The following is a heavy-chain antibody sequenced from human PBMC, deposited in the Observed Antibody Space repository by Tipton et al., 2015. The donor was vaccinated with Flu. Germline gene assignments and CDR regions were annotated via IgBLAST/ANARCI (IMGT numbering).Heavy chain of an antibody. J-gene: IGHJ6*02. CDR3: ARGISGSLRSYYYYGMDV. V-gene: IGHV4-38-2*02. CDR1: GYSISSGYY. Sequence: TLSLTCTVSGYSISSGYYWGWIRQPPGKGLEWIGSIYYSGSTYYNPSLKSRVTISVDTSKNQFSLKLSSVTAADTAVYYCARGISGSLRSYYYYGMDVWGQGTTVTVSS. D-gene: IGHD3-3*02. CDR2: IYYSGST.